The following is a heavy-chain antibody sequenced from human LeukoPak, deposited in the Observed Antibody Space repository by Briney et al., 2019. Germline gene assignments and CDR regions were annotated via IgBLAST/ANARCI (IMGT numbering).Heavy chain of an antibody. CDR3: ARSSMVYASWFDP. CDR2: INPNSGGT. V-gene: IGHV1-2*06. D-gene: IGHD2-8*01. Sequence: ASVKVSCKASGGTFSSYAISWVRQAPGQGLEWMGRINPNSGGTNYAQKFQGRVTMTRDTSISTAYMELSRLRSDDTAVYYCARSSMVYASWFDPWGQGTLVTVSS. CDR1: GGTFSSYA. J-gene: IGHJ5*02.